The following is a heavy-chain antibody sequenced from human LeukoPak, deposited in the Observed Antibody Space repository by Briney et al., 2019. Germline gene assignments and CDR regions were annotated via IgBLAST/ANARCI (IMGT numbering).Heavy chain of an antibody. Sequence: SETLSLTCAVYGGSFSGYYWSWIRQPPGKGLEWIGEINHSGSTNYNPSLKSRVTISVDTSKNQFSLKLSSVTAADTAVYYCARDPSGSYYPNLGFDYWGQGTLVTVSS. D-gene: IGHD1-26*01. CDR1: GGSFSGYY. CDR2: INHSGST. J-gene: IGHJ4*02. CDR3: ARDPSGSYYPNLGFDY. V-gene: IGHV4-34*01.